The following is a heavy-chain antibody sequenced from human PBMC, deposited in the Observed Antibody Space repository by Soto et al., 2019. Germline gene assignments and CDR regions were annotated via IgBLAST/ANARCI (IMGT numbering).Heavy chain of an antibody. Sequence: GGSLRLSCETSGFTFGDYYMSWIRQAPGRGLEWVSLISSTGTTIYYADSVKGRFTISRDNVRSTLFLMMNNLRSEDTAVYYCARDRRFVDLHYYFDSWGQGTLVTVSS. V-gene: IGHV3-11*01. CDR3: ARDRRFVDLHYYFDS. D-gene: IGHD3-10*01. CDR1: GFTFGDYY. J-gene: IGHJ4*02. CDR2: ISSTGTTI.